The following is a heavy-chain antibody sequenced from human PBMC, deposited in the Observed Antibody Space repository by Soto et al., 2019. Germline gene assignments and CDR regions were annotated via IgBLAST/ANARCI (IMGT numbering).Heavy chain of an antibody. Sequence: QITLKESGPTLVKPTQTLTLTCTFSGFSLSTSGVGVGWIRQPPGKALEWLALIYWDDDKRYSQSLKSRLTITNDTSKNQVVLTMTNMDPVDTATYYCAHSSPIFGVVIVPNFDYWGQGTLVTVSS. CDR3: AHSSPIFGVVIVPNFDY. CDR1: GFSLSTSGVG. J-gene: IGHJ4*02. D-gene: IGHD3-3*01. V-gene: IGHV2-5*02. CDR2: IYWDDDK.